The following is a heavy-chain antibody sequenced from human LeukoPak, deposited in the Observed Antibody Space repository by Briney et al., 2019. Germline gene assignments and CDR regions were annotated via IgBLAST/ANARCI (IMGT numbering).Heavy chain of an antibody. CDR2: IYYSGRT. J-gene: IGHJ4*02. D-gene: IGHD4-17*01. V-gene: IGHV4-31*03. CDR3: ARSSDYGDYD. CDR1: GGSVNSGGYY. Sequence: SQTLSLTCTVSGGSVNSGGYYWTWIRQHPGKGLEWLGYIYYSGRTYYNPSLKSRITISLDTSKNQFSLNLTSVSAADTAFYFRARSSDYGDYDWGQGTLITVSS.